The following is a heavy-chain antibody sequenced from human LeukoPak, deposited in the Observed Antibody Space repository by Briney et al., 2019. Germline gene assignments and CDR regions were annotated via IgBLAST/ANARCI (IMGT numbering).Heavy chain of an antibody. CDR1: GYTFTSYG. CDR3: ARVVVVVVAADYYGMDV. J-gene: IGHJ6*02. D-gene: IGHD2-15*01. CDR2: ISAYNGNT. Sequence: ASVKVSCKASGYTFTSYGISWVRQAPGQGLEWMGWISAYNGNTNYAQKLQGRVTMTTDTSTSTAYMELRSLRSDDTAVYYCARVVVVVVAADYYGMDVWGQGTTVTVSS. V-gene: IGHV1-18*01.